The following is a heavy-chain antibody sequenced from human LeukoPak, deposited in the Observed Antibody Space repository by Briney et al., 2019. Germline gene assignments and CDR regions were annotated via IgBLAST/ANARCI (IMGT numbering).Heavy chain of an antibody. V-gene: IGHV4-34*01. Sequence: KTSETLSLTCTVSGGSISNYYWSWIRQPPGKGLEWIGEINHSGSTNYNPSLKSRVTISVDTSKNQFSLKLSSVTAADTAVYYCARTYYYDSSGYYPAGFDYWGQGTLVTVSS. D-gene: IGHD3-22*01. CDR1: GGSISNYY. CDR3: ARTYYYDSSGYYPAGFDY. CDR2: INHSGST. J-gene: IGHJ4*02.